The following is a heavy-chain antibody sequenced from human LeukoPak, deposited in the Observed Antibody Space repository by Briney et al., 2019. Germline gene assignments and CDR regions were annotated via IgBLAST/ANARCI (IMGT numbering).Heavy chain of an antibody. CDR3: ARVDYDFWSGYYSGYLDY. V-gene: IGHV3-11*01. D-gene: IGHD3-3*01. Sequence: KPGGSLRLSCAASGFTFSDYYMSWIRQAPGKGLECVSYIGSSGSTIYYADSVKGRFTISRDNAKNSLYLQMNSLRAEDTAVYYCARVDYDFWSGYYSGYLDYWGQGTLVTVSS. J-gene: IGHJ4*02. CDR1: GFTFSDYY. CDR2: IGSSGSTI.